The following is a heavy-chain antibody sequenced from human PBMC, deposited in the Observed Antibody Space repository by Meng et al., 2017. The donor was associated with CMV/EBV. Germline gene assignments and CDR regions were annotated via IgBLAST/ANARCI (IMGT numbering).Heavy chain of an antibody. J-gene: IGHJ4*02. V-gene: IGHV3-20*04. D-gene: IGHD2-2*01. CDR1: GFTFDDYG. CDR2: INWNGGST. Sequence: GGSLRLSCAASGFTFDDYGMSWVRQATGKGLEWVSGINWNGGSTGYADSVKGRFTISRDNAKNSLYLQMNSLRAEDTALYYCARTDCSSTSCPKYYFDYWGQGTLVTVSS. CDR3: ARTDCSSTSCPKYYFDY.